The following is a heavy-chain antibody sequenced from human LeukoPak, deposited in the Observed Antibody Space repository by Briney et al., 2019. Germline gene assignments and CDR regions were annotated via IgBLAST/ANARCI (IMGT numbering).Heavy chain of an antibody. CDR3: ARDARQSHDYGAPRGWFDP. CDR2: ISKCGSPI. V-gene: IGHV3-11*01. CDR1: IFTLSDYY. J-gene: IGHJ5*02. D-gene: IGHD4-17*01. Sequence: GGSVRLSCAASIFTLSDYYMIWIRQAPGKGLEGGSYISKCGSPIYYTDSVKGRFTNSRDNAKNSLYRQMNSLRAEDTAVYYCARDARQSHDYGAPRGWFDPWGQGTLVTVSS.